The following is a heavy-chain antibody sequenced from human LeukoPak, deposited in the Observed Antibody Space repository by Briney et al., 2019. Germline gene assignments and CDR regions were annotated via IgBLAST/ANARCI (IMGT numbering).Heavy chain of an antibody. Sequence: PSETLSLTCTVSGGSISSSSYYWVWIRQPPGKGLEWIGSIYYSGSTYYNPSLKSRVTISVDTSKNQFSLKLSSVTAADTAVYYCARDNRYYDFWSGYAPPHIFDYWGQGTLVTVSS. J-gene: IGHJ4*02. V-gene: IGHV4-39*07. CDR1: GGSISSSSYY. CDR3: ARDNRYYDFWSGYAPPHIFDY. CDR2: IYYSGST. D-gene: IGHD3-3*01.